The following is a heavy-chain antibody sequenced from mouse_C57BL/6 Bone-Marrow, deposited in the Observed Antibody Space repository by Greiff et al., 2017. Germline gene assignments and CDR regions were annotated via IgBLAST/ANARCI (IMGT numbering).Heavy chain of an antibody. V-gene: IGHV1-85*01. CDR1: GYTFTSYD. CDR2: IYPRDGST. Sequence: QVQLKESGPELVKPGASVKLSCKASGYTFTSYDINWVKQRPGQGLEWIGWIYPRDGSTKYNEKFKGKATLTVDTSSSTAYMELHSLTSEDSAVYVCARGLGPYAMDYWGQGTSVTVSS. J-gene: IGHJ4*01. CDR3: ARGLGPYAMDY. D-gene: IGHD4-1*01.